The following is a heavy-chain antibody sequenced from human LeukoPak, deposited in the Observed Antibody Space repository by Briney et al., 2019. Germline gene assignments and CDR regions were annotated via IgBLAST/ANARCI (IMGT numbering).Heavy chain of an antibody. J-gene: IGHJ4*02. CDR3: AKDCEQLVDYYFDF. Sequence: PGWPLRLSRAASGFTFRSYGMSWVRQDPGTGLEWVSAIRGSGGSSYYADSVKGRFTIPRDNSKNTLYLQINSLRAEHTAEYHCAKDCEQLVDYYFDFWGQGTLVSVSS. CDR2: IRGSGGSS. D-gene: IGHD6-13*01. CDR1: GFTFRSYG. V-gene: IGHV3-23*01.